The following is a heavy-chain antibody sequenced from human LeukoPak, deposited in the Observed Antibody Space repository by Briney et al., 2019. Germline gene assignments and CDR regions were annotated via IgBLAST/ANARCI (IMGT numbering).Heavy chain of an antibody. J-gene: IGHJ3*02. CDR3: ARAKNSGSYFASRFAFDI. CDR2: IYYSGST. D-gene: IGHD1-26*01. Sequence: PSETLSLTCTVSGGSISSYYWSWIRQPPGKGLEWIGYIYYSGSTNYNPSLKSRVTISVDTSKNQFSLKLSSVTAADTTVYYCARAKNSGSYFASRFAFDIWGQGTMVTVSS. CDR1: GGSISSYY. V-gene: IGHV4-59*08.